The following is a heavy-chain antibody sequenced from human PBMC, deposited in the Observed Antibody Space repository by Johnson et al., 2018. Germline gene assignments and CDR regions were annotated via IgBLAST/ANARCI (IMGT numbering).Heavy chain of an antibody. J-gene: IGHJ3*02. Sequence: QVQLQESGPGLVKPSQILSLTCTVSGGSISSGSYYWSWIRQPAGQGLEWIGRIYTSGSPNYNPSLKSRVTISVDPSKNQFSLRLSSVTAADTAVYYCARADYDDSIGYYHAVDIGGQVTMVTVSS. CDR1: GGSISSGSYY. V-gene: IGHV4-61*02. CDR2: IYTSGSP. D-gene: IGHD3-22*01. CDR3: ARADYDDSIGYYHAVDI.